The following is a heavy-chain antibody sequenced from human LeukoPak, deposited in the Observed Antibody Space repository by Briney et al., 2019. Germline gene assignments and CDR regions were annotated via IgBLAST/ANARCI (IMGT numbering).Heavy chain of an antibody. J-gene: IGHJ4*02. V-gene: IGHV1-18*01. Sequence: ASVKVSCKASGYTFTSYGISWVRQAPGQGLEWMGWISAYNGNTNYAQKLQGRVTMTTDISTSTAYMELRSLRSDDTAVYYCARMYYYDSSGCLDYWGQGTLVTVSS. CDR1: GYTFTSYG. CDR2: ISAYNGNT. D-gene: IGHD3-22*01. CDR3: ARMYYYDSSGCLDY.